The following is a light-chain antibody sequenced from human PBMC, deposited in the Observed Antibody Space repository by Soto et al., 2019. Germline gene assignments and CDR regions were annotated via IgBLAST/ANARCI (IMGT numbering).Light chain of an antibody. J-gene: IGLJ3*02. CDR3: VLYMGTGISV. CDR2: STN. Sequence: QTVVTQAPSFSVSPGRTVTLTCGLSSGSVSTSYYPSWYQLTPGQAPRTLIYSTNTPSSGVPNRFSGSILENKAALTITGAQADDESDYYCVLYMGTGISVLGGGTKLTVL. CDR1: SGSVSTSYY. V-gene: IGLV8-61*01.